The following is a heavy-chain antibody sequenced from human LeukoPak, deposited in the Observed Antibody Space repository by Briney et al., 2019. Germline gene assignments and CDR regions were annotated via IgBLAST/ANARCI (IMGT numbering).Heavy chain of an antibody. CDR2: IKSKTDGGTT. CDR1: GFTFSNAW. V-gene: IGHV3-15*01. Sequence: GGSLRLSCAASGFTFSNAWMSWVRQAPGKGLEWVGRIKSKTDGGTTDYAAPVKGRFTISRDDSKTTLYLQMNSLKTEDTAVYYCTTADYYDSSGFFVWGQGTLVTVSS. J-gene: IGHJ4*02. D-gene: IGHD3-22*01. CDR3: TTADYYDSSGFFV.